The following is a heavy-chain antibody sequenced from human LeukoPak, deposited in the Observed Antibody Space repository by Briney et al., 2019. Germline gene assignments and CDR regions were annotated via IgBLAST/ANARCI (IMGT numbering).Heavy chain of an antibody. CDR1: GGSFSGYY. J-gene: IGHJ4*02. D-gene: IGHD4-17*01. CDR3: AARGTTVTTFDY. Sequence: SETLSLTCAVYGGSFSGYYWSWIRQPPGKGLEWVGEINHSGSTNYNPSLKSRVTISVDTSKNQFSLKLSSVTAADTAVYYCAARGTTVTTFDYWGQGTLVTVSS. CDR2: INHSGST. V-gene: IGHV4-34*01.